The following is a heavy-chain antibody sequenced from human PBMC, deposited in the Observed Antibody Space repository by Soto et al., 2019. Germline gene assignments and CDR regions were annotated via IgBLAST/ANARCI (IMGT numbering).Heavy chain of an antibody. CDR2: VSGDETSK. D-gene: IGHD2-15*01. CDR1: GFTFSTYP. V-gene: IGHV3-30-3*01. CDR3: AKDYGYCSGGSCYSSGWFDP. J-gene: IGHJ5*02. Sequence: PGGSLRLSCAASGFTFSTYPMHWVRQAPGKGLEWVAVVSGDETSKYYADSVKGRFTISRDNSKNTLYLQMNSLRAEDTAVYYCAKDYGYCSGGSCYSSGWFDPWGQGTLVTVSS.